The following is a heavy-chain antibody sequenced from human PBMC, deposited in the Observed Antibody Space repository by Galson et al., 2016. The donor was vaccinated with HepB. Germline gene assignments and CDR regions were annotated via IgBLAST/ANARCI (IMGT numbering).Heavy chain of an antibody. Sequence: SVKVSCKASGYTFTDYYMHWVRQAPGQGLEWMGWINPNSGGTNYAQKFQGRVTMTRATSISTAYMELSRLRSDDTAAYYCARERGIPVAGTLGNRFDPWGQGTLVTVSS. J-gene: IGHJ5*02. CDR1: GYTFTDYY. V-gene: IGHV1-2*02. CDR3: ARERGIPVAGTLGNRFDP. CDR2: INPNSGGT. D-gene: IGHD6-19*01.